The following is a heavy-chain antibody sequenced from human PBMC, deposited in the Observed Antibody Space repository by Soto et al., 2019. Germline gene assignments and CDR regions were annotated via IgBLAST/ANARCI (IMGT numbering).Heavy chain of an antibody. Sequence: QVLLVQSGAEVTRPGASRKVSCKASGYNFISHYIHWVRQAPGQGLEWMGFINPSGGSTTHAQNFQGSLSMTGDTSTSSVYMELSGLRSEDAAVYYCARDYLSSNSSLSYCDYWGQGTLVTVSS. V-gene: IGHV1-46*01. CDR3: ARDYLSSNSSLSYCDY. CDR2: INPSGGST. J-gene: IGHJ4*02. CDR1: GYNFISHY. D-gene: IGHD2-2*01.